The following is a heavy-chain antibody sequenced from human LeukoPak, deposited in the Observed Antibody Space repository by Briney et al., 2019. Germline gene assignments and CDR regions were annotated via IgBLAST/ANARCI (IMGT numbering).Heavy chain of an antibody. Sequence: GGSLRLSCAFSGFTFSSYAMSWVRQAPGKGLEWVSVISDDGDYTYYADSVKDRFTASKDISMDTLYLQMDSLRAEDTAIYYYAKMSSWRIVGSTIFDYWGQGTLVTVSS. CDR3: AKMSSWRIVGSTIFDY. CDR1: GFTFSSYA. D-gene: IGHD1-26*01. J-gene: IGHJ4*02. CDR2: ISDDGDYT. V-gene: IGHV3-23*01.